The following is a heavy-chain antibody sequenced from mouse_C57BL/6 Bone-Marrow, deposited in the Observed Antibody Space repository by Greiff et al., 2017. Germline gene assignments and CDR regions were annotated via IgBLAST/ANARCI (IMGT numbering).Heavy chain of an antibody. V-gene: IGHV14-4*01. CDR1: GFNIKDDY. J-gene: IGHJ2*01. Sequence: EVQLQQSGAELVRPGASVKLSCTASGFNIKDDYMHWVKQRPEQGLEWIGWIDPANGDTEYASKFQGKATITADTSSNTAYLQLSSLTSEDTAVYYCTVDLWAHKYYFDYWGQGTTLTVSS. D-gene: IGHD6-1*01. CDR3: TVDLWAHKYYFDY. CDR2: IDPANGDT.